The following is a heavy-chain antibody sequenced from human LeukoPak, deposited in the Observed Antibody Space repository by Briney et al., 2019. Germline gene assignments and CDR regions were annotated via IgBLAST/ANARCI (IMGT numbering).Heavy chain of an antibody. CDR2: INPNSGGT. CDR3: ARDRVVPAAGSYYYYMDV. V-gene: IGHV1-2*02. CDR1: GNTLTDYY. J-gene: IGHJ6*03. D-gene: IGHD2-2*01. Sequence: ASVKVSCKASGNTLTDYYMHWVRQAPGQGLEWMGWINPNSGGTYYAQMFQGRVTMTRDTSISTSYMELSSLRSEDMAVYYCARDRVVPAAGSYYYYMDVWGKGTTVTVSS.